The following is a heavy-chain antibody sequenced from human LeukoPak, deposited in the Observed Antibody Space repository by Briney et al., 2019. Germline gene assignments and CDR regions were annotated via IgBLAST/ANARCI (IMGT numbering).Heavy chain of an antibody. CDR3: ARQYYDFWSGYYT. Sequence: GGSLRLSCAASGFTFCIYGIHCVRQAPGKGLEWVAFIRYDGSNKYSADSVKGRFTTSRDNSQNPLDLQMTSLRAEDTAVYYCARQYYDFWSGYYTWGQGTLVTVSS. CDR1: GFTFCIYG. D-gene: IGHD3-3*01. V-gene: IGHV3-30*02. J-gene: IGHJ4*02. CDR2: IRYDGSNK.